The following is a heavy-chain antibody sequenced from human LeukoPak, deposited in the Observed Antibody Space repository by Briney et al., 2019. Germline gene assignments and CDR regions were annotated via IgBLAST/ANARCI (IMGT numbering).Heavy chain of an antibody. V-gene: IGHV4-4*02. D-gene: IGHD3-3*01. J-gene: IGHJ6*03. Sequence: PSETLSLTCAVSGGSISSSNWWSWVRQPPGKGLEWIGEIYHSGSTNYNPSLKSRVTISVDTSKNQFSLKLSSVTAADTAVYYCARDSYYYDFWSGHYMDVWGKGTTVTVSS. CDR3: ARDSYYYDFWSGHYMDV. CDR2: IYHSGST. CDR1: GGSISSSNW.